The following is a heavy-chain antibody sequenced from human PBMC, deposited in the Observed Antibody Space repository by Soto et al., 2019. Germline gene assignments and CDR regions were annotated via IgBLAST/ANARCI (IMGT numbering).Heavy chain of an antibody. V-gene: IGHV3-11*01. CDR2: ISSSGSTI. Sequence: GGSLRLSCAASGFTFSDYYMSWIRQAPGKGLEWVSYISSSGSTIYYADSVKGRFTISRDNAKNSLYLQMNSLRAEDTAVYYCARDPPPVISLYYFDYWGQGTLVTVSS. J-gene: IGHJ4*02. CDR1: GFTFSDYY. CDR3: ARDPPPVISLYYFDY.